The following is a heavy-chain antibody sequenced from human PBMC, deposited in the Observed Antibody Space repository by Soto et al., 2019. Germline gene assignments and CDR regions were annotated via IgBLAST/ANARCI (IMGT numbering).Heavy chain of an antibody. J-gene: IGHJ5*02. CDR2: IDLSDSYT. D-gene: IGHD6-13*01. V-gene: IGHV5-10-1*01. Sequence: GESLNISCQGSGDSFTSYWITWVRQMPGKGLEWMGRIDLSDSYTHYSPSFQGHVTISVDKSISTAYLQWNSLTASDTAMYYCARLPSGSNWYIRPFDPWGQGTLVTVSS. CDR1: GDSFTSYW. CDR3: ARLPSGSNWYIRPFDP.